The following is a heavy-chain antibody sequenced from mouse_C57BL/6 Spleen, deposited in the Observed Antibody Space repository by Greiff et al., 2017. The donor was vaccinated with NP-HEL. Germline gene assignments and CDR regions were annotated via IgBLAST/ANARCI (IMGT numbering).Heavy chain of an antibody. J-gene: IGHJ4*01. CDR3: ARSWTTVDLMDY. D-gene: IGHD1-1*01. Sequence: VQLQQSGAELVKPGASVKISCKASGYAFSSYWMNWVKQRPGKGLEWIGQLYPGDGDTNYNGKFKGKATLTADKSSSTAYMQLSSLTSEDSAVYCCARSWTTVDLMDYWGQGTSVTVSS. CDR2: LYPGDGDT. V-gene: IGHV1-80*01. CDR1: GYAFSSYW.